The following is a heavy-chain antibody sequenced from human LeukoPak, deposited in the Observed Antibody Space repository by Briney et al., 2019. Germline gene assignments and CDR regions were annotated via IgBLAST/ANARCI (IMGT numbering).Heavy chain of an antibody. V-gene: IGHV1-2*02. Sequence: ASVKVSCKASGYTFTGYYMHWVRQAPGQGLEWMGWINPNSGGTNYAQKFQGRVTMTRDTSISTAYMELSRLRSDDTAVYYCARTPTYYYDSSGYYYDYWGQGTPVTVSS. CDR3: ARTPTYYYDSSGYYYDY. CDR1: GYTFTGYY. CDR2: INPNSGGT. D-gene: IGHD3-22*01. J-gene: IGHJ4*02.